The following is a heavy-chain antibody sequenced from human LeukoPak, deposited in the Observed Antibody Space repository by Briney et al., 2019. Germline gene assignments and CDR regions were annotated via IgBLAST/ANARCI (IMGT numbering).Heavy chain of an antibody. CDR3: ARDRREQYCSGGSCYSALGFFDD. J-gene: IGHJ4*02. V-gene: IGHV4-59*01. Sequence: SETLSLTCTVSGGSISSYYWSWIRQPPGKGLEWIGYIHDSGSTNYNPSLKSRVTISVDTSKNRFSLKLSSVTAAGTAVYYCARDRREQYCSGGSCYSALGFFDDWGQGTLVTVSS. CDR1: GGSISSYY. CDR2: IHDSGST. D-gene: IGHD2-15*01.